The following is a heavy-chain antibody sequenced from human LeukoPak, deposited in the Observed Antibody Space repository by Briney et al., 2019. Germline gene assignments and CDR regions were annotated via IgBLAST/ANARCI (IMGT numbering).Heavy chain of an antibody. CDR3: ARVWRCADGVCPDVFES. Sequence: GSVKVSCKASGYTFTDYYIHWVRQAPGQGLEWMGWIVPKSGGTNYAQNFQGRVTMTRDTSINTAYLDLRSLRSDDTAVYYCARVWRCADGVCPDVFESWGQGTPVIVSS. V-gene: IGHV1-2*02. CDR2: IVPKSGGT. CDR1: GYTFTDYY. D-gene: IGHD3-16*01. J-gene: IGHJ4*02.